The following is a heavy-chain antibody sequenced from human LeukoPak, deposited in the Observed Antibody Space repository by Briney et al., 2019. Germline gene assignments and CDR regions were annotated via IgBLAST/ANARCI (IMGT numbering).Heavy chain of an antibody. CDR1: GYTFTGYY. Sequence: ASVTVSCTASGYTFTGYYMHWVRQAPGQGLEWMGRINPNSGGTNYAQKFQGRVTMTRDTSISTAYMELSRLRSDDTAVYYCAASSGWGYYFDYWGQGTLVTVSS. CDR2: INPNSGGT. V-gene: IGHV1-2*06. D-gene: IGHD6-19*01. CDR3: AASSGWGYYFDY. J-gene: IGHJ4*02.